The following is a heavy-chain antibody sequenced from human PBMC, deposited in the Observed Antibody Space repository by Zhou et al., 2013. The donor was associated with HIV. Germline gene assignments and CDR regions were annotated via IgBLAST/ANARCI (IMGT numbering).Heavy chain of an antibody. CDR3: ARQMNYYDSSADKEAFDI. CDR2: INPNSGGT. Sequence: QVQLVQSGPEVKKPGSSVRITCKATGVNFGSFGITWVRQAPGQGLEWMGWINPNSGGTNYAQKFQGWVTMTRDRSISTAYMELSRLSSDDTAVYYCARQMNYYDSSADKEAFDIWGQGTMVTVSS. D-gene: IGHD3-22*01. J-gene: IGHJ3*02. CDR1: GVNFGSFG. V-gene: IGHV1-2*04.